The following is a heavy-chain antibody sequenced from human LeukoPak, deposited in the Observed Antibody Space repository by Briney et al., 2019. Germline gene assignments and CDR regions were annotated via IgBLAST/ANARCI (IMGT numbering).Heavy chain of an antibody. J-gene: IGHJ5*01. Sequence: GDSLKISCKTSGYSFSNYWIGWVRQMPGKGLEWMGIIYPGDSDTRKSPSFQGQDTISADKSISTAYLQWSSLKASDTAMYYCARHGGLTDSSGYSNWFDSWGQGTLVTVSS. CDR2: IYPGDSDT. D-gene: IGHD3-22*01. CDR1: GYSFSNYW. CDR3: ARHGGLTDSSGYSNWFDS. V-gene: IGHV5-51*01.